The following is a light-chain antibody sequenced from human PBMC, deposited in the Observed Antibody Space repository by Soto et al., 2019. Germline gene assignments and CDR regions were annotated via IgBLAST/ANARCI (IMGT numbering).Light chain of an antibody. CDR2: GAY. Sequence: EIVMTQAPATLSVSPGERATLSCRASQSVSSNLAWYQQKPGQAPRLIVYGAYSRATGIPARFSGSGSGTEFTPTISSLQSEDFAVYYCQQYNNWPRGTCGQGTKVDIK. CDR1: QSVSSN. CDR3: QQYNNWPRGT. V-gene: IGKV3-15*01. J-gene: IGKJ1*01.